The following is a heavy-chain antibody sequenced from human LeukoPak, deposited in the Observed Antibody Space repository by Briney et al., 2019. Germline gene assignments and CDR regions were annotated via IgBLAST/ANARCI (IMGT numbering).Heavy chain of an antibody. D-gene: IGHD3-3*01. CDR3: ARATRGGDSFDI. CDR1: GFTFSSYE. V-gene: IGHV3-48*03. J-gene: IGHJ3*02. CDR2: ISSSGSTI. Sequence: PGGSLRLSCAASGFTFSSYEMNWVRQAPGKGLEWVSYISSSGSTIYYADSVKGRFTISRANAKNSLYLQMNSLRAEDTAVYYCARATRGGDSFDIWGQGTMVTVSS.